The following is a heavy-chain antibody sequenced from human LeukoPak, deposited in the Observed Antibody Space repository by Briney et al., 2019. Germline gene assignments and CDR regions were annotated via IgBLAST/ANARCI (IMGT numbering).Heavy chain of an antibody. V-gene: IGHV6-1*01. J-gene: IGHJ5*02. D-gene: IGHD2-21*01. CDR2: TYYRSKWYN. CDR1: GDSVSSNSAA. CDR3: AITYCGGDCYFPVGWFDP. Sequence: SQTLSLTCAISGDSVSSNSAAWNSIRQSPSRGLEWLGRTYYRSKWYNDYAVSVKSRITINPDTSKNQFSLQLNSVPPEDTAVYYCAITYCGGDCYFPVGWFDPWGEGTLVTVSS.